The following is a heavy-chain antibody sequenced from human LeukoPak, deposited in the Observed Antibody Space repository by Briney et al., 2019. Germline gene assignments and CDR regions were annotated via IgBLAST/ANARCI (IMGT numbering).Heavy chain of an antibody. CDR2: INPNTGGT. Sequence: ASVKVSCKALGYTFTDHYFHWLRQAPGQGLEWMGWINPNTGGTNYAQKFQGRVTMTRDTSISTAYMELSRLRSDDTAVYYCARGGVPWELSCFYWGQGTLVTVPS. V-gene: IGHV1-2*02. J-gene: IGHJ4*02. CDR3: ARGGVPWELSCFY. CDR1: GYTFTDHY. D-gene: IGHD1-26*01.